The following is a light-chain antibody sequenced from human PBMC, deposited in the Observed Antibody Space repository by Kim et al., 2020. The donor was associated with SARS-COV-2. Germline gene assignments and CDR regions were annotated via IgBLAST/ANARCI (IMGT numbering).Light chain of an antibody. CDR3: QQYYTYST. CDR2: DAS. V-gene: IGKV1-5*01. J-gene: IGKJ1*01. Sequence: SASVGDRVTITCRTSQSINTRLAWYQQKSGKAPNLLILDASSMRSGVPSRFSGSGSETEFTLTISSLQPDDFATYYCQQYYTYSTFGQGTKVDIK. CDR1: QSINTR.